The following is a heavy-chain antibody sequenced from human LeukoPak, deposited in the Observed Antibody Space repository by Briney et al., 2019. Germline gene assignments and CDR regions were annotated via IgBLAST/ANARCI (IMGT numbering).Heavy chain of an antibody. V-gene: IGHV3-7*01. Sequence: GGSLRLSCAASRFTFSSYWMSWVRQAPGKGLEWVANIKQDGSEKYYVDSVKGRFTISRDNAKNSLYLQMNSLRAEDTAVYYCARDPGADWYLGYYYGMDVWGQGTTVTVSS. CDR1: RFTFSSYW. J-gene: IGHJ6*02. CDR3: ARDPGADWYLGYYYGMDV. D-gene: IGHD3-9*01. CDR2: IKQDGSEK.